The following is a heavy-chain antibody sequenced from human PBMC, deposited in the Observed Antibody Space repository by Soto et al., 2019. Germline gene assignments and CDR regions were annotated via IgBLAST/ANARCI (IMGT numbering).Heavy chain of an antibody. CDR3: ARGLRDIRNYYYYGMDV. CDR2: INHSGST. Sequence: SETLSLTCAVYGGSFSGYNWSWIRQPPGKGLEWIGEINHSGSTNYNPSLKSRVTISVDTSKNQFSLKLSSVTAADTAVYYCARGLRDIRNYYYYGMDVWGQGTTVTV. D-gene: IGHD4-17*01. V-gene: IGHV4-34*01. J-gene: IGHJ6*02. CDR1: GGSFSGYN.